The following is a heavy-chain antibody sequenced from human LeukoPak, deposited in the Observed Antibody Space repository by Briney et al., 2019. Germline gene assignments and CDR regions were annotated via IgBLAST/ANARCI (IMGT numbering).Heavy chain of an antibody. J-gene: IGHJ4*02. CDR3: AKEGAARHFDFEY. Sequence: GGSLRLSCAASGFTFSSYAMSWVRQAPGKGLEWVSAISGSGGGTFYADSVKGRFTISGDNSRNTRYLQMNSLRAEDTAVYYCAKEGAARHFDFEYWGQGTLVTVSS. D-gene: IGHD6-25*01. V-gene: IGHV3-23*01. CDR2: ISGSGGGT. CDR1: GFTFSSYA.